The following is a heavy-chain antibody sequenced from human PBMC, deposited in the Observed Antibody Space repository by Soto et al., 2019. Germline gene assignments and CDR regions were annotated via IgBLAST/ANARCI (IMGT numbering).Heavy chain of an antibody. CDR1: GVSISTYY. J-gene: IGHJ4*02. CDR3: ATTTIISGRESPFDY. CDR2: IYYSGST. Sequence: SETLSLTYAVSGVSISTYYWSWIRQPPGKGLEWIGYIYYSGSTNYNPSLKSRVTMSVDTSNNQFSLELSSVTAADTAMYYCATTTIISGRESPFDYWGQGTQVTVSS. D-gene: IGHD5-12*01. V-gene: IGHV4-59*08.